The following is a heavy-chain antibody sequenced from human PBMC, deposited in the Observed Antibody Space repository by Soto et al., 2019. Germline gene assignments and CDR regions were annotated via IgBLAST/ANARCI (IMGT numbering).Heavy chain of an antibody. V-gene: IGHV4-59*08. CDR3: ARHLVDDAFDI. CDR1: GVTISSYY. CDR2: MGYSGST. Sequence: PSETLSLTCTVSGVTISSYYWIWIRQPPGKGLEWIGYMGYSGSTSYNPSLKSRVAISVDTSKNQFSLKLSSVTAADAAVYYCARHLVDDAFDIWGQGTMVTVSS. J-gene: IGHJ3*02.